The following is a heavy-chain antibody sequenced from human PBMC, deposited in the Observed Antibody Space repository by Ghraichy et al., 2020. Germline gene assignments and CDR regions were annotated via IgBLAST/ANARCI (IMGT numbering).Heavy chain of an antibody. CDR1: GGSINGYY. CDR3: AREGFYCSGSSCYGWFDP. CDR2: IYYSGGGST. V-gene: IGHV4-59*01. Sequence: SETLSLTCTVSGGSINGYYWSWIRQPPGKGLEWIGYIYYSGGGSTNYNPSLKRPVTISADMSKNQFSLKLTSVTAADTAVDYCAREGFYCSGSSCYGWFDPWGQGTLVTVSS. D-gene: IGHD2-15*01. J-gene: IGHJ5*02.